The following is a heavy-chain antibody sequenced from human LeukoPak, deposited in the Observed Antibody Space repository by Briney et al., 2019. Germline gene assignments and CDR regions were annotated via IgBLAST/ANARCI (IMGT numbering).Heavy chain of an antibody. Sequence: SETLSLTCTVSTDSISKSLYHWAWVRQPPGKGLEWIAEIYYQGNTYYNPSLSGRVTISVDTSKNQFSLQLNAVTAADTALYFCASVKLGYYYDTNGYFDSWGQGIPVTLSS. D-gene: IGHD3-22*01. CDR3: ASVKLGYYYDTNGYFDS. V-gene: IGHV4-39*07. J-gene: IGHJ4*02. CDR1: TDSISKSLYH. CDR2: IYYQGNT.